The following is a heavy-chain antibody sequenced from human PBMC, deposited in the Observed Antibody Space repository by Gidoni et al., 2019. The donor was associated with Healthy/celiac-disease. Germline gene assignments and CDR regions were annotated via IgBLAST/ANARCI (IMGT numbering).Heavy chain of an antibody. CDR2: TYYRSKWYN. D-gene: IGHD6-13*01. Sequence: QVQLQQSGPGLVKPSQTLSLTCAISGDRVSSNRAAWTWIRQSQSRGLEWLGRTYYRSKWYNDYAVSVKSRITINPDTSKNQFSLQLNAVTPEDTAVYYCARGSSSSPLRRYYYYGMDVWGQGTTVTVSS. CDR3: ARGSSSSPLRRYYYYGMDV. V-gene: IGHV6-1*01. J-gene: IGHJ6*02. CDR1: GDRVSSNRAA.